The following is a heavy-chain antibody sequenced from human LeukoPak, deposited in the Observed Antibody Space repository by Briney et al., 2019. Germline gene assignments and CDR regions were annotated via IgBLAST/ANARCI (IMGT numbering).Heavy chain of an antibody. Sequence: SETLSLTCAVYGGSFSGYYWSWIRQPPGKGLEWIGEINHSGSTNYNPSPKSRVTISVDTSKNQFSLKLSSVTAADTAVYYCARARITMVRGVIWWFDPWGQGTLVTVSS. J-gene: IGHJ5*02. CDR2: INHSGST. V-gene: IGHV4-34*01. D-gene: IGHD3-10*01. CDR3: ARARITMVRGVIWWFDP. CDR1: GGSFSGYY.